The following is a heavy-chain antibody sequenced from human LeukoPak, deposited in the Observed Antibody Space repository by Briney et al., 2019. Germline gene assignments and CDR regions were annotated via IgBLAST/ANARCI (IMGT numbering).Heavy chain of an antibody. V-gene: IGHV1-69*02. CDR1: GGTFSSYT. Sequence: SVKVSCKASGGTFSSYTISWVRQAPGQGLEWMGRIIPILGIANYAQKFQGRVTITADKSTSTAYTELSSLRSEDTAVYYCARSSSSGPFDYWGQGTLVTVSS. J-gene: IGHJ4*02. CDR2: IIPILGIA. D-gene: IGHD6-6*01. CDR3: ARSSSSGPFDY.